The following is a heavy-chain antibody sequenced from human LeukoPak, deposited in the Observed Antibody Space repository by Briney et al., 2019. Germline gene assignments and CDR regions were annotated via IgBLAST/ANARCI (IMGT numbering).Heavy chain of an antibody. V-gene: IGHV3-48*03. CDR1: GFTFGSYE. CDR3: ARLDTGTTYFDY. CDR2: SSGSGSTR. J-gene: IGHJ4*02. D-gene: IGHD5-18*01. Sequence: GGSLRLSCAASGFTFGSYEMNWVRQAPGKGLEWVSYSSGSGSTRYYADSVRGRFTISRDNGRNSLYLQMNSLRLEDTAVYYCARLDTGTTYFDYWGQGTLVTVSS.